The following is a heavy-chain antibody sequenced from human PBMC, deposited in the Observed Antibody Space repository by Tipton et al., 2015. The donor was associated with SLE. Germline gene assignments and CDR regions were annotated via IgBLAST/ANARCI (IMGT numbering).Heavy chain of an antibody. J-gene: IGHJ4*02. CDR3: ARSESYYSALTY. CDR1: GGSISSSSYY. V-gene: IGHV4-39*07. Sequence: TLSLTCTVSGGSISSSSYYWGWFRQPPGKGLEWIGSFYYSGSTYYNPSLKSRVTISVDTSKNQFSLKLSSVTAADTAVYYCARSESYYSALTYWGQGTLVTVSS. D-gene: IGHD1-26*01. CDR2: FYYSGST.